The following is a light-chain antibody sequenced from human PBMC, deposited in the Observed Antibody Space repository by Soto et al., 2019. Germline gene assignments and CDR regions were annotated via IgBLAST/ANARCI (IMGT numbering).Light chain of an antibody. J-gene: IGLJ2*01. Sequence: QSALTQPASVSQSPGQSITISCTGTISDVGSYNLVSWYQQHPGKAPKLMIYEVSMRPSGVSNRFSGSKSGNTASLAISGLQAEDEADYYCCSHGGGNTFHVIFGGGTKLTVL. V-gene: IGLV2-23*02. CDR3: CSHGGGNTFHVI. CDR2: EVS. CDR1: ISDVGSYNL.